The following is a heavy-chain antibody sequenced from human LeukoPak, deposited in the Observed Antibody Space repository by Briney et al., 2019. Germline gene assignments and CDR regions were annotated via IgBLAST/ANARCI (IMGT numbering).Heavy chain of an antibody. Sequence: PSETLSLTCTVSGGSISSYYWSWIRQPPGKGLEWIGYIYYSGSTNYNPSLKSRVTISVDTSKNQFSLKLSSVTAADTAVYYCASRERYGDPDYWGQGTLVTVSS. J-gene: IGHJ4*02. V-gene: IGHV4-59*08. D-gene: IGHD4-17*01. CDR2: IYYSGST. CDR3: ASRERYGDPDY. CDR1: GGSISSYY.